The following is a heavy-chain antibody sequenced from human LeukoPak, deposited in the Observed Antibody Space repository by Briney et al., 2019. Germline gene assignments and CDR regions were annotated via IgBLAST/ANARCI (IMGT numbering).Heavy chain of an antibody. CDR3: ARDPSGSYSDYFDY. V-gene: IGHV1-2*02. D-gene: IGHD1-26*01. CDR2: INPNSGGT. CDR1: GYTFTGYY. J-gene: IGHJ4*02. Sequence: ASVKVSCKASGYTFTGYYMHWVRQAPGQGLEWMGWINPNSGGTNYAQKFQGRVTMTRDTSISTAYMELSRLRPDDTAVYYCARDPSGSYSDYFDYWGQGTLVTVSS.